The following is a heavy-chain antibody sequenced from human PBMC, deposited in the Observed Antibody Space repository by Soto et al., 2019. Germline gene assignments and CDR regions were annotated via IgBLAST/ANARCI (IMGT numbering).Heavy chain of an antibody. CDR1: GYTFTGYY. Sequence: GASVKVSCKASGYTFTGYYMHWVRQAPGQGLEWMGWINPNSGGTNYAQKFQGRVTMTRDTSISTAYMELSRLRSDDTAVYYCARGTGTPAPYYYYYGMDVWGQGTTVTV. CDR2: INPNSGGT. D-gene: IGHD2-8*02. J-gene: IGHJ6*02. CDR3: ARGTGTPAPYYYYYGMDV. V-gene: IGHV1-2*02.